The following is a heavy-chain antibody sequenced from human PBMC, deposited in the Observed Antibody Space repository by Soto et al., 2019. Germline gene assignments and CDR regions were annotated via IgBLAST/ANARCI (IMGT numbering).Heavy chain of an antibody. Sequence: SLRLSCAASGFTFSSYAMYWVRQAPGKGLECMAVISSDGANKYYADSVKGRFTISRDNSKNTLYLQMNSLRAEDSAVYYCASPTHCSGGSCYRPFDYWGQGALVTV. D-gene: IGHD2-15*01. CDR1: GFTFSSYA. CDR2: ISSDGANK. CDR3: ASPTHCSGGSCYRPFDY. V-gene: IGHV3-30-3*01. J-gene: IGHJ4*02.